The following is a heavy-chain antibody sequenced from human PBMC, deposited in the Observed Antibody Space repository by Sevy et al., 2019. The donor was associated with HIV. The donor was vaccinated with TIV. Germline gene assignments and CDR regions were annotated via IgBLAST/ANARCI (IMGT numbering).Heavy chain of an antibody. CDR2: IDYSGST. V-gene: IGHV4-59*01. Sequence: QSETLSLTCTVSGGSISNYYWTWIRQSPGKGLEWIGYIDYSGSTNYNPSLKSRVTISVDMSKNHLSLKMSSVTAADTATYYCARGKVPLTYYYGMDVWGQGTTVTVSS. J-gene: IGHJ6*02. CDR3: ARGKVPLTYYYGMDV. CDR1: GGSISNYY.